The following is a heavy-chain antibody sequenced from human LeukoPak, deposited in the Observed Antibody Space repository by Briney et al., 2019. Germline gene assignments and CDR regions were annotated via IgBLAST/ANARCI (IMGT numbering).Heavy chain of an antibody. J-gene: IGHJ5*02. D-gene: IGHD6-13*01. CDR2: IYYSGST. CDR3: ARSRSAAAGKPITLLEP. Sequence: SETLSLTCTVSGGSISSYYWSWIRQPPGKGLEWIGYIYYSGSTNYNPSLKSRVTISVDTSKNQFSLKLSSVTAADTAVYYCARSRSAAAGKPITLLEPWGQGTLVTVSS. V-gene: IGHV4-59*08. CDR1: GGSISSYY.